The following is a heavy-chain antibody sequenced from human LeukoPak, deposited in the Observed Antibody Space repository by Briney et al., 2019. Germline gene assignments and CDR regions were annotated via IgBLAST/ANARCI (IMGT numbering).Heavy chain of an antibody. V-gene: IGHV3-20*04. CDR2: INWNGGST. CDR1: GFIFDDYG. D-gene: IGHD3-3*02. Sequence: GGSLRLSCVASGFIFDDYGMNWVRQAPGQGLEWVSGINWNGGSTGHADSVKGRFTISRDNAKKSLYPQMNSLRAEDTALYYCARANSMGYFYNMDVWGKGTTVTVSS. CDR3: ARANSMGYFYNMDV. J-gene: IGHJ6*03.